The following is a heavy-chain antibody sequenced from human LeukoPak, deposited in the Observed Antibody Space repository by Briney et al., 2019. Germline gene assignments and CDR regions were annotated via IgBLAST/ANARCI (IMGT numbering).Heavy chain of an antibody. V-gene: IGHV1-2*02. Sequence: ASVTVSCKAFGYTFTGYYMHWVRQAPGQGLEWMGWINPNSGGTNYVQKFQGRVTMTRDTSFSTAYMELSRLRSDDTAVYYCARGGVDAFDIWGQGTMVTVSS. D-gene: IGHD3-16*01. CDR3: ARGGVDAFDI. CDR2: INPNSGGT. J-gene: IGHJ3*02. CDR1: GYTFTGYY.